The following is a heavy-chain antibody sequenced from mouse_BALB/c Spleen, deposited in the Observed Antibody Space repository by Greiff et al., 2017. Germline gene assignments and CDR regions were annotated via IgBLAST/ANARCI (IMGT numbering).Heavy chain of an antibody. CDR1: GYSIPSGYY. J-gene: IGHJ3*01. V-gene: IGHV3-6*02. CDR2: ISYDGSN. D-gene: IGHD2-1*01. Sequence: EVKLQESGPGLVKPSQSLSLTCSVTGYSIPSGYYWNWIRQFPGNKLEWMGYISYDGSNNYNPSLKNRISITRDTSKNQFFLKLNSVTTEDTATYYCAGGNYGGFAYWGQGTLVTVSA. CDR3: AGGNYGGFAY.